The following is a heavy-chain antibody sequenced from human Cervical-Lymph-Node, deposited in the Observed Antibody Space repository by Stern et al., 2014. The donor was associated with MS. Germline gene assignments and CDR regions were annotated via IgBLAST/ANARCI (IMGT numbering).Heavy chain of an antibody. V-gene: IGHV3-11*01. CDR2: ISGSGGAI. J-gene: IGHJ4*02. CDR3: GRGDAGDY. D-gene: IGHD2-21*02. CDR1: GFSFSDYD. Sequence: VQLLESGGDLVKPGGSLRLSCVASGFSFSDYDMSWIRQAPGKGLEWISYISGSGGAIYYADSVQGRFTISRDNAKNSLFLQMNSLRAEDTAVYYCGRGDAGDYWGQGTLVTVAS.